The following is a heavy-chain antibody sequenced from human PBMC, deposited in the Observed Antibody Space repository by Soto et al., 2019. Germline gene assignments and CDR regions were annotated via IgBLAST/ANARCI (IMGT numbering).Heavy chain of an antibody. CDR2: INQYGKIT. D-gene: IGHD1-26*01. Sequence: DVQLVESGGGFIQPGGSLRLSCAASGFSFGEYEMNWVRQAPGQGLEWVSYINQYGKITYYADSVKGRFTISRDDAKNSLFLQMDSLRAEDTALYYCARAAWSDERWDHWGQVILVTVSS. J-gene: IGHJ4*02. CDR3: ARAAWSDERWDH. CDR1: GFSFGEYE. V-gene: IGHV3-48*03.